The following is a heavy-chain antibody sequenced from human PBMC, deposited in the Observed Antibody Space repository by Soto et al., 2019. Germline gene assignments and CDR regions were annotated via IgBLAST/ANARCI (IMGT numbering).Heavy chain of an antibody. CDR3: ARSSAGPPGRGAFDI. J-gene: IGHJ3*02. CDR2: INPSGGST. D-gene: IGHD3-10*01. Sequence: ASVKVSCKASGYTFTSYYMHWVRQAPGQGLEWMGIINPSGGSTSYAQKFQGRVTMTRDTSTSTVYMELSSLKSDDTALYYCARSSAGPPGRGAFDIWGQGTMVTVSS. V-gene: IGHV1-46*01. CDR1: GYTFTSYY.